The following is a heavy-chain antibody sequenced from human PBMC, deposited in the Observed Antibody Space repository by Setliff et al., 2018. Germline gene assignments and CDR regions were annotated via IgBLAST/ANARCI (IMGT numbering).Heavy chain of an antibody. CDR1: GGSLTTYY. CDR2: INHSEST. Sequence: KSSETLSLTCSVYGGSLTTYYWGWIRQPPGKGLEWIGKINHSESTNYNPALKSRVTISIDTSRNQFSLKLNSVTAADAAVYYCASVVEDYYDSSGYFLPSYYFDYWGQGTLVTVSS. CDR3: ASVVEDYYDSSGYFLPSYYFDY. J-gene: IGHJ4*02. V-gene: IGHV4-34*01. D-gene: IGHD3-22*01.